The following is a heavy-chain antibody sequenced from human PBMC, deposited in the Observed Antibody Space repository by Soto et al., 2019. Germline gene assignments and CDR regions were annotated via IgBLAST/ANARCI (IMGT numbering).Heavy chain of an antibody. Sequence: GGSLRLSCAASGFTFSSYTMSWVRQAPGKGLEWISGISGRGDSTYYADSVKGRFTISRDNSKNTLYLEMNRLRAEDTAVYYCAKVCYQSLTVVEGFDYWGQGTLVTVSS. CDR2: ISGRGDST. V-gene: IGHV3-23*01. CDR3: AKVCYQSLTVVEGFDY. J-gene: IGHJ4*02. CDR1: GFTFSSYT. D-gene: IGHD3-22*01.